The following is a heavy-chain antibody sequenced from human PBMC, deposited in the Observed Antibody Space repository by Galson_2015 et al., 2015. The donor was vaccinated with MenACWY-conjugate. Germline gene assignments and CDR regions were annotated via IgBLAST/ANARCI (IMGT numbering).Heavy chain of an antibody. CDR2: ISSSSSYI. V-gene: IGHV3-21*01. CDR1: GFTFSNYN. CDR3: AKGTIAARPNGFDP. D-gene: IGHD6-25*01. Sequence: SLRLSCAASGFTFSNYNMNWVRQTPGKGLEWVSCISSSSSYIYYADSVKGRFTISRDNAKNSLYLQMNSLRAEDTAVYYCAKGTIAARPNGFDPWGQGTMVTVSS. J-gene: IGHJ5*02.